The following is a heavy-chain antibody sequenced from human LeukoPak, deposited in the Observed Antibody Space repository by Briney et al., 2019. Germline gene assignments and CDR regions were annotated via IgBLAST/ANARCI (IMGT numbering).Heavy chain of an antibody. CDR3: ARRTFFSGFRY. CDR2: INHSGST. J-gene: IGHJ4*02. CDR1: GGSFSGYY. D-gene: IGHD2/OR15-2a*01. Sequence: SETLSLTCTVYGGSFSGYYWSWIRQPPGKGLEWIGEINHSGSTNYNPSLKSRVTISVDTSKNQFSLKLSSVTAADTAVYYCARRTFFSGFRYWGQGTLVTVSS. V-gene: IGHV4-34*01.